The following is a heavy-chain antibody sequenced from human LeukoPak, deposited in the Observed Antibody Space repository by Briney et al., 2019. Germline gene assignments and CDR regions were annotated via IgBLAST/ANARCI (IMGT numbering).Heavy chain of an antibody. CDR3: ARGQENYYDFWSGLGPYYYYMDV. V-gene: IGHV4-30-4*08. Sequence: SQTLSLTCTVSGGSISSGDYYWSWIRQPPGKGLEWIGYIYYSGSTYYNPSLKSRVTISVDTSKNQFSLKLSSVTAADTAVYYCARGQENYYDFWSGLGPYYYYMDVWGKGTTVTVSS. CDR2: IYYSGST. D-gene: IGHD3-3*01. CDR1: GGSISSGDYY. J-gene: IGHJ6*03.